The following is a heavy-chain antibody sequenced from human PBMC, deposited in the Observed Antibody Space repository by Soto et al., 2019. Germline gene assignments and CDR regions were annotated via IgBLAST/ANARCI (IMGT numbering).Heavy chain of an antibody. J-gene: IGHJ4*02. V-gene: IGHV1-69*01. Sequence: QVQLVQSGAEVKRPGSSVKVSCEASGGTFSSLGFTWVRQAPGQGLEWMGGIIPISGRTTFAPKFLGRVTSTAAESTRTTYMELTALTSDDTAIYYCATRGTQGRWLEVAEYWGQGTLVTVSS. CDR2: IIPISGRT. D-gene: IGHD5-12*01. CDR3: ATRGTQGRWLEVAEY. CDR1: GGTFSSLG.